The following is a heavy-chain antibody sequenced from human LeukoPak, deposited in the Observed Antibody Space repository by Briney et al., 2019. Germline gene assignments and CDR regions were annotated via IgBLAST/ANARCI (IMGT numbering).Heavy chain of an antibody. CDR3: ARAWAACGGDCYSLFGFDY. Sequence: SVKVSCKASGGTFSSYAISWVRQAPGQGLEWMGGLIPIFGTANYAQKFQGRVTITTNESTSPAYMQPSSLRSEDTAVYYCARAWAACGGDCYSLFGFDYWGQGTLVTVSS. CDR2: LIPIFGTA. CDR1: GGTFSSYA. V-gene: IGHV1-69*05. J-gene: IGHJ4*02. D-gene: IGHD2-21*02.